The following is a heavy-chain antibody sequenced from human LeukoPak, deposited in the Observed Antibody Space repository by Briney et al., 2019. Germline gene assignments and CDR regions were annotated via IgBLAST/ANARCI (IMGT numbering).Heavy chain of an antibody. CDR2: ISGSGGST. D-gene: IGHD3-9*01. J-gene: IGHJ3*02. CDR1: GGSISSSS. Sequence: ETLSLTCAVSGGSISSSSWWSWVRQAPGKGLEWVSAISGSGGSTYYADSVKGRFTISRDNSKNTLYLQMNSLRAEDTAVYYCAKVWHDIYPGAFDIWGQGTMVTVSS. CDR3: AKVWHDIYPGAFDI. V-gene: IGHV3-23*01.